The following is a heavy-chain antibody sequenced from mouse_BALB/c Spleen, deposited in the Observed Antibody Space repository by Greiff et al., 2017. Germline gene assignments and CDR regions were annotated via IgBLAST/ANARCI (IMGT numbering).Heavy chain of an antibody. Sequence: EVKLMESGGGLVQPGGSRKLSCAASGFTFSSFGMHWVRQAPEKGLEWVAYISSGSSTIYYADTVKGRFTISRDNPKNTLFLQMTSLRSEDTAMYYCARSGRYDVFAYWGQGTLVTVSA. V-gene: IGHV5-17*02. D-gene: IGHD2-14*01. J-gene: IGHJ3*01. CDR3: ARSGRYDVFAY. CDR1: GFTFSSFG. CDR2: ISSGSSTI.